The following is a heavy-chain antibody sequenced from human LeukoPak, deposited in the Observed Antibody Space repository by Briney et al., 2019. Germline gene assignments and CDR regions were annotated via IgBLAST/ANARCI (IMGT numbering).Heavy chain of an antibody. CDR1: GFTFSSYG. V-gene: IGHV3-33*01. Sequence: PGGSLRLSCAASGFTFSSYGMHWVRQAPGKGLEWVAVIWYDGSNKYYADSVKGRFTISRDNSKNTLYLQMNSLRAEDTAVYYCARDPIAVAGGGIEHYFDYWGQGTLVTVSS. J-gene: IGHJ4*02. D-gene: IGHD6-19*01. CDR2: IWYDGSNK. CDR3: ARDPIAVAGGGIEHYFDY.